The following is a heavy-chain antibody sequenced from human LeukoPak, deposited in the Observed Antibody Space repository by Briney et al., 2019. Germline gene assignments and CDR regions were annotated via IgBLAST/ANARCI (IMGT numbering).Heavy chain of an antibody. CDR1: GFTFSSYA. V-gene: IGHV3-30-3*01. CDR2: ISYGGSNK. J-gene: IGHJ4*02. D-gene: IGHD6-19*01. CDR3: ARERPRGWFYDPYYFDY. Sequence: QTGGSLRLSCAASGFTFSSYAMHWVRQAPGKGLEWVAVISYGGSNKYYADSVKGRFTISRDNSKNTLYLQMNSLRAEDTAVYYCARERPRGWFYDPYYFDYWGQGTLVTVSS.